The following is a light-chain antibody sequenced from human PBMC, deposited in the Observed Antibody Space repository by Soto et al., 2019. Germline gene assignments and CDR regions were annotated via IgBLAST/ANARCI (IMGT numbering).Light chain of an antibody. J-gene: IGLJ1*01. CDR1: SSDVGGYNY. CDR2: EVD. V-gene: IGLV2-8*01. Sequence: QSALTQPPSASGSPGQSVTISCTGTSSDVGGYNYVSWYQHHPGKAPKLIIYEVDERPSGAPDRLSGSKSGNTASLTVSGLQAEDEADYYCSSYVGSNNFPYVFGTGTKVTVL. CDR3: SSYVGSNNFPYV.